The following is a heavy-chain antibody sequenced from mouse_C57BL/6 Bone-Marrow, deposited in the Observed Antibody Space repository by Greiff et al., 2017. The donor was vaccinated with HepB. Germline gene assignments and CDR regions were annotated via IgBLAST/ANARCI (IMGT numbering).Heavy chain of an antibody. CDR3: AKHAGTTVVLSPYAMDY. V-gene: IGHV2-9*01. CDR2: IWGGGST. J-gene: IGHJ4*01. CDR1: GFSLTSYG. Sequence: VQRVESGPGLVAPSQSLSITCTVSGFSLTSYGVDWVRQPPGKGLEWLGVIWGGGSTKYNSALMSRLSISKDNSKSQVFLKMNSLQTDDTAMYYCAKHAGTTVVLSPYAMDYWGQGTSVTVSS. D-gene: IGHD1-1*01.